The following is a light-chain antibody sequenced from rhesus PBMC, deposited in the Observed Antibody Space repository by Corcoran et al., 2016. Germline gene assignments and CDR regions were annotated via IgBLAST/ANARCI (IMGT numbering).Light chain of an antibody. CDR2: DVS. CDR3: LQYNSAPYS. V-gene: IGKV1S21*01. CDR1: QDISNF. Sequence: DIQMTQSPSSLSASVGDRVTITCRASQDISNFLSWYQQKPGKAPKILIYDVSTLQIGVPSRFSGSGSGTEFTLTITSLQPEDFATYYCLQYNSAPYSFGQGSKVDIQ. J-gene: IGKJ2*01.